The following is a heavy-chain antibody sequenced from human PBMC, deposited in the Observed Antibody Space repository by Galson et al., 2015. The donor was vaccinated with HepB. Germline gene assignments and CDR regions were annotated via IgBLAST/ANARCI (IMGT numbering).Heavy chain of an antibody. V-gene: IGHV1-18*01. CDR1: GYTFTSYG. Sequence: SVKVSCKASGYTFTSYGISWVRQAPGQGLEWMGWISAYNGNTNYAQKLQGRVTMTTDTSTSTAYMELRSLRSDDTAVYYCARDVGYYDSSGLNAFDIWGQGTMVTVSS. CDR2: ISAYNGNT. CDR3: ARDVGYYDSSGLNAFDI. J-gene: IGHJ3*02. D-gene: IGHD3-22*01.